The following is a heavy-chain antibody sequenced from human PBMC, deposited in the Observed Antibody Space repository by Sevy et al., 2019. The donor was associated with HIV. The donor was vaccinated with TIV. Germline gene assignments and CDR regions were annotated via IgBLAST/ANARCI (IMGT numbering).Heavy chain of an antibody. D-gene: IGHD6-13*01. V-gene: IGHV3-30*18. Sequence: GGSLRLSCAASRFTFSGYAMHWVRQAPGQGLKWVAAISYEGSIKYYADSVKGRFTISRDNSKNTLYLQMNSLRAEDTAVYYCAKDPGYSSDWYALAFYFDYWGQGTLVTVSS. J-gene: IGHJ4*02. CDR2: ISYEGSIK. CDR3: AKDPGYSSDWYALAFYFDY. CDR1: RFTFSGYA.